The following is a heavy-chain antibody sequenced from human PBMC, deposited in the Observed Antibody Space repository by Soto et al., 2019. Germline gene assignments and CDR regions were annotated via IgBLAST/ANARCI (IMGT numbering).Heavy chain of an antibody. Sequence: QLQLQESGSGLVKPSQTLSLTCAVSGGAISSGGYSWSWIRQPPGKGLECIGYISHSGSTYYNPSLKTRVTISVDRSKTQFSLKLSSVTAADTAVYYCARGAAMVDYWGQGTLVTVSS. D-gene: IGHD6-25*01. CDR3: ARGAAMVDY. V-gene: IGHV4-30-2*01. CDR1: GGAISSGGYS. J-gene: IGHJ4*02. CDR2: ISHSGST.